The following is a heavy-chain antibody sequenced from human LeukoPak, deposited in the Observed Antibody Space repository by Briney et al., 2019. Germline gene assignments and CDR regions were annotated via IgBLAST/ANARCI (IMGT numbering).Heavy chain of an antibody. V-gene: IGHV3-23*01. CDR3: AKSFGGYYFDY. CDR2: ISASGGST. Sequence: GGSLRLSCAASGFTFSSYAMNWVRQAPGKGLEWVSTISASGGSTYYFVKGRFTIPRDNSKNTLYLQMNSLRAEDTAVYYCAKSFGGYYFDYWGQGTLVTVSS. D-gene: IGHD2/OR15-2a*01. CDR1: GFTFSSYA. J-gene: IGHJ4*02.